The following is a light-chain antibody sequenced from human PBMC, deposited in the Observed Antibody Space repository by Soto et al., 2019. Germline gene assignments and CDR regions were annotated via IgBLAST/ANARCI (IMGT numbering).Light chain of an antibody. J-gene: IGLJ2*01. Sequence: SVLTQPPSASGTPGQRVTISCSGSTSTVGGNPVNWYQQLPGTAPKLLIYNNSQRPSGVPDRFSGSNSGTSASLAISGLQSEDEADYFCAAWDDSLNGPVFGGGTKLTVL. CDR1: TSTVGGNP. V-gene: IGLV1-44*01. CDR3: AAWDDSLNGPV. CDR2: NNS.